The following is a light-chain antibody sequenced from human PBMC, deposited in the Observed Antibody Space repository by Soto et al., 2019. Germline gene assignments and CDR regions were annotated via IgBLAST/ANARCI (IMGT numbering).Light chain of an antibody. Sequence: DIQMTQSPTSLSASVGDRVTITCRASQDIRNLVAWYQQKPGKAPKLLIYSASTLQSGVPSRFSGSGSGTDFTLTINSLQPEDVETISCQKYSSVPVFGPGTKVEIK. CDR3: QKYSSVPV. CDR1: QDIRNL. J-gene: IGKJ3*01. CDR2: SAS. V-gene: IGKV1-27*01.